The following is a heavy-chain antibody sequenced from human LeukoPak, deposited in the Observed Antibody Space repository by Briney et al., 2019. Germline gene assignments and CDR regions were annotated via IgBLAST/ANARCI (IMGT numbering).Heavy chain of an antibody. Sequence: GGSLRLSCTASGFSFSNYEMTWVRQAPGKGLEWVSYISTSDSTIYYADPVKGGFTISRDNAKHLLDLQMNSLSAEDTAVYYCAREDYGESFYSLDYWGQGALVTVSS. CDR3: AREDYGESFYSLDY. J-gene: IGHJ4*02. CDR2: ISTSDSTI. D-gene: IGHD4-17*01. V-gene: IGHV3-48*03. CDR1: GFSFSNYE.